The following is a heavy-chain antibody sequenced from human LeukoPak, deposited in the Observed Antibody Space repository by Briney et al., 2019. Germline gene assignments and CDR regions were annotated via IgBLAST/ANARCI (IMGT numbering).Heavy chain of an antibody. V-gene: IGHV3-30*03. CDR2: ISYDGSNK. Sequence: PGGSLRLSCAASGFTFSNYGMHWVRQAPGKGLQWVAVISYDGSNKYYADSVKGRFTISRDNSKNTLYLQMNSLRVEDTAVYYCARRIVGPSSGGDYWGQGTPVTVSS. CDR1: GFTFSNYG. J-gene: IGHJ4*02. CDR3: ARRIVGPSSGGDY. D-gene: IGHD1-26*01.